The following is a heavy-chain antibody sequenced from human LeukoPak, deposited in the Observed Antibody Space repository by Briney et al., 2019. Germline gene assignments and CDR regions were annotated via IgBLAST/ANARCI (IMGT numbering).Heavy chain of an antibody. D-gene: IGHD1-26*01. V-gene: IGHV3-23*01. Sequence: QPGGSLRLSCAASGFTFSSYAMNWVRQAPGKGLEWVSFISGSGDTTYYADSVKGRFTISRDSSKNTLYPQMNSLRAEDTAVYYCAKSRGESRGASNYWGQGTLVTVSS. CDR1: GFTFSSYA. CDR3: AKSRGESRGASNY. J-gene: IGHJ4*02. CDR2: ISGSGDTT.